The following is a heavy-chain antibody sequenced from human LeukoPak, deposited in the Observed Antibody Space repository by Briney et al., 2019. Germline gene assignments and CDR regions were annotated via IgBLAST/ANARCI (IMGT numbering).Heavy chain of an antibody. CDR1: EFTFSSYS. D-gene: IGHD5-24*01. V-gene: IGHV3-21*01. J-gene: IGHJ4*02. CDR2: ISSSSNYI. CDR3: AREMAAGTFDY. Sequence: GGSLRLSXAASEFTFSSYSMNWVRQAPGKGLEWVSSISSSSNYIYYADSMKGRFTISRDNAKNSLYLQMNRLRAEDTAVYFCAREMAAGTFDYWGQGALVTVSS.